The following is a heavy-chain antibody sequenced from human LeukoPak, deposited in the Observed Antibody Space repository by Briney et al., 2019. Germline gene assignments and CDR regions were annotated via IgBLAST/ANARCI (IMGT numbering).Heavy chain of an antibody. J-gene: IGHJ3*02. V-gene: IGHV4-59*01. CDR2: INHSGST. CDR3: AKVGGMTTINIAAFDI. D-gene: IGHD3-10*01. CDR1: GFSISSDN. Sequence: SETLSLTCNVSGFSISSDNWNWIRQPPGKDLEWIVYINHSGSTNYNPSLRSRVTISIDKSKRQSYLKLTSVTAADTAIYYRAKVGGMTTINIAAFDIWGQGTTVTVSS.